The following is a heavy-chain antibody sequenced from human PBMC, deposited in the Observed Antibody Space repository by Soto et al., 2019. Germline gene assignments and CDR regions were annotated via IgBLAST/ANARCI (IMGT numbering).Heavy chain of an antibody. V-gene: IGHV4-31*03. J-gene: IGHJ6*02. CDR1: SDSMNSGGYY. CDR2: IYSNGDT. Sequence: SETLSLTCSVSSDSMNSGGYYWSWIRQHPGKGLEWIGYIYSNGDTYYNPSLKSRVTISVDTSKNQFSPNLTSVTAADTAVYYCARRGGSSSGYYYYAMDVWGQGTTVTVSS. D-gene: IGHD6-6*01. CDR3: ARRGGSSSGYYYYAMDV.